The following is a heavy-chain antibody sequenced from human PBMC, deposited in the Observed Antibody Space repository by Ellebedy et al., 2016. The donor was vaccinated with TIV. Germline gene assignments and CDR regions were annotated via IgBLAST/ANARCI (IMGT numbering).Heavy chain of an antibody. CDR3: AALGQWQVDTGGY. V-gene: IGHV4-34*01. Sequence: MPSETLSLTCAVYGGSFSGYYWSWIRQPPGKGLEWIGEINHSGGTSYNPSLKSRVTIPVDTSKKQLSLKLRSVTAADTAVYYCAALGQWQVDTGGYWGQGTLVIVSS. CDR1: GGSFSGYY. CDR2: INHSGGT. D-gene: IGHD6-19*01. J-gene: IGHJ4*02.